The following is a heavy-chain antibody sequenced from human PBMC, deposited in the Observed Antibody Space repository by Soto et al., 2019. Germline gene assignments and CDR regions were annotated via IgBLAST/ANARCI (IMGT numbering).Heavy chain of an antibody. CDR2: ISGSCETP. J-gene: IGHJ4*01. Sequence: GGLRLCCASSGFTFRNYPMSWVRQGAGKGLELVSGISGSCETPYYADSVKGRFTISIDNYKNMLYLQMNSLRAEDTAVYYCAKDRRITMVRGVLRAFDSWGQGNLVTVAS. D-gene: IGHD3-10*01. CDR3: AKDRRITMVRGVLRAFDS. CDR1: GFTFRNYP. V-gene: IGHV3-23*01.